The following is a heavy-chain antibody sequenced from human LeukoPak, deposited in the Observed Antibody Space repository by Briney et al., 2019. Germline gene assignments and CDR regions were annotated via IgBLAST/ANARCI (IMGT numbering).Heavy chain of an antibody. CDR3: ARGSLLLWFGEKPLQITQSMDV. V-gene: IGHV1-2*02. Sequence: ASVKVSCKASGYTFTGYYMHWVRQAPGQGLEWMGWINPNSGGTNYAQKFQGRVTMTRDTSISTAYMELSRLRSDDTAVYYCARGSLLLWFGEKPLQITQSMDVWGKGITVTVSS. J-gene: IGHJ6*03. CDR2: INPNSGGT. CDR1: GYTFTGYY. D-gene: IGHD3-10*01.